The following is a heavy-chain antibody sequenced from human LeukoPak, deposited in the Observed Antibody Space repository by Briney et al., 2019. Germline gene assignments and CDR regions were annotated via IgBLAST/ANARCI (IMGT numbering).Heavy chain of an antibody. CDR1: GDSISSYY. J-gene: IGHJ4*02. CDR3: AREGRQDYVYFDY. CDR2: INYSGNT. D-gene: IGHD4-17*01. V-gene: IGHV4-59*01. Sequence: SETLSLTCTVSGDSISSYYWSWIRQPPGKALKWIGYINYSGNTNYNPSLKSRVAISVDTSKNQFSLRLSAVTAADTAVCYCAREGRQDYVYFDYWGQGTLVTVSS.